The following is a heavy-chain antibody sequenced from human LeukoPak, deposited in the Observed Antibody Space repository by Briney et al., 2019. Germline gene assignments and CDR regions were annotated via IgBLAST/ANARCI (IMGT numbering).Heavy chain of an antibody. CDR1: GFTFSNYW. D-gene: IGHD3-22*01. V-gene: IGHV3-7*01. Sequence: GGSLRLSCVASGFTFSNYWMSWVRQAPGKGLERVANINQDGSEKYSVDSVKGRFTFSRDNAKNSLFLQMNSLRADDTAAYYCARDDSSGQYYFDSWGQGTLVTVSS. CDR2: INQDGSEK. J-gene: IGHJ4*02. CDR3: ARDDSSGQYYFDS.